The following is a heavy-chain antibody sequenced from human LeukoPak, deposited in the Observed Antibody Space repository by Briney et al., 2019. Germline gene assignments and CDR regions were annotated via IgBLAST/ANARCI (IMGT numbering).Heavy chain of an antibody. V-gene: IGHV4-59*01. J-gene: IGHJ5*02. CDR3: ARNYGGTQFDP. CDR1: GGSISSYY. D-gene: IGHD4-23*01. CDR2: IYYSGST. Sequence: SETLSLTCTVSGGSISSYYWSWIRQPPGKGLEWIGYIYYSGSTNYNPSLKSRVTISVDTSKNQFSLKLSSVTAADTAVYYCARNYGGTQFDPWGQGTLVTVSS.